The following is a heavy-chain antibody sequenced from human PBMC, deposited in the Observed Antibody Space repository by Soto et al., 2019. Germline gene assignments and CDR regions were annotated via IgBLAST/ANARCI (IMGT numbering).Heavy chain of an antibody. J-gene: IGHJ6*02. CDR1: GYSFTSYW. Sequence: GESLNISCKGSGYSFTSYWIGWVRQMPGKGLEWMGIIYPGDSDTRYSPSFQGQVTISADKSISTAYMQWSSLKASDTAMYYCARLVSTAMAGSYYYYGMDVWGQGTTVTVSS. D-gene: IGHD5-18*01. CDR3: ARLVSTAMAGSYYYYGMDV. V-gene: IGHV5-51*01. CDR2: IYPGDSDT.